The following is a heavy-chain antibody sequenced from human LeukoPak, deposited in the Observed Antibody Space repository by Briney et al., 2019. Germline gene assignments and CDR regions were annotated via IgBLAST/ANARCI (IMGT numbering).Heavy chain of an antibody. Sequence: GESLKISCKGSGYSFTSYWIGWVRQMPGKGLEWMGIIYPGDSDTRCSPSFQGQVTISADKSISTAYLQWSSLKASDTAMYYCARKDYYGSGSYRSPYWYFDLWGRGTLVTVSS. V-gene: IGHV5-51*01. CDR2: IYPGDSDT. D-gene: IGHD3-10*01. CDR3: ARKDYYGSGSYRSPYWYFDL. J-gene: IGHJ2*01. CDR1: GYSFTSYW.